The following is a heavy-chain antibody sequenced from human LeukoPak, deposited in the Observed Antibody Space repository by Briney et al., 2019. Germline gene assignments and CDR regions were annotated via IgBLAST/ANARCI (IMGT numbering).Heavy chain of an antibody. J-gene: IGHJ4*02. D-gene: IGHD3-10*01. CDR1: GGSISSYY. V-gene: IGHV4-59*01. CDR2: IYYSGST. CDR3: ARSELLWFGGVNSGFDY. Sequence: SETLSLTCTVSGGSISSYYWSWIRQPPGKGLEWIGYIYYSGSTNYNPSLKSRVTISLDASKNQFSLKLSSVTAADTAVYYCARSELLWFGGVNSGFDYWGQGTLVTVSS.